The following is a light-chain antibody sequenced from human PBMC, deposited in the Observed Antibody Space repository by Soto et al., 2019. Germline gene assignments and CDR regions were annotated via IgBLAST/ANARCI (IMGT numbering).Light chain of an antibody. CDR2: EVT. Sequence: QSALTQPASVSGFPGQSITLSCTGTSSDVGGYDYVSWYQQHPGKAPTLMIYEVTNRPSGVSTRFSGSKSGSTASLTISGLQAEDEADYFCGTWDFGLNAYVFGTGTKLTVL. CDR3: GTWDFGLNAYV. V-gene: IGLV2-14*01. J-gene: IGLJ1*01. CDR1: SSDVGGYDY.